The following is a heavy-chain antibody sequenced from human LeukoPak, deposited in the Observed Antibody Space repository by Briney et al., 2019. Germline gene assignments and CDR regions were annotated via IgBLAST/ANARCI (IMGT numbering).Heavy chain of an antibody. J-gene: IGHJ5*02. CDR3: ARDKKPGDSSWYINWFDP. Sequence: GASVKVSCKASGYTFTGYYMHWVRQAPGQGLEWMGWINPNSGGTNYAQKFQGRVTMTRDTSTSTVYMELSSLRSEDTAVYYCARDKKPGDSSWYINWFDPWGQGTLVTVSS. CDR1: GYTFTGYY. CDR2: INPNSGGT. D-gene: IGHD6-13*01. V-gene: IGHV1-2*02.